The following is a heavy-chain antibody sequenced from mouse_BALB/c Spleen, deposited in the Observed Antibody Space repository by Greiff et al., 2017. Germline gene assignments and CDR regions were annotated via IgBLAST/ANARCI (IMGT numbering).Heavy chain of an antibody. V-gene: IGHV1-14*01. CDR2: INPYNDGT. J-gene: IGHJ4*01. Sequence: LVESGPELVKPGASVKMSCKASGYTFTSYVMHWVKQKPGQGLEWIGYINPYNDGTKYNEKFKGKATLTSDKSSSTAYMELSSLTSEDSAVYYCARPHYYGLYYYAMDYWGQGTSVTVSS. CDR1: GYTFTSYV. D-gene: IGHD1-2*01. CDR3: ARPHYYGLYYYAMDY.